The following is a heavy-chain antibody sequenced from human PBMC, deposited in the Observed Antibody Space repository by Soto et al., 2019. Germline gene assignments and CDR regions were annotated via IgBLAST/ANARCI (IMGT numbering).Heavy chain of an antibody. CDR3: TRDRIVVVPAAPYGMDV. CDR1: GFTFGDYA. V-gene: IGHV3-49*03. CDR2: IRSKAYGGTT. Sequence: GGSPRLSCTASGFTFGDYAMSWFRQAPGKGLEWVGFIRSKAYGGTTEYAASVKGRFTISRDDSKSIAYLQMNSLKTEDTAVYYCTRDRIVVVPAAPYGMDVWGQGTTVTVSS. J-gene: IGHJ6*02. D-gene: IGHD2-2*01.